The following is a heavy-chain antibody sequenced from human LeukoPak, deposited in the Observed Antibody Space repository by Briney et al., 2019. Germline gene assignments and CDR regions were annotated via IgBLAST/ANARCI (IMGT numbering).Heavy chain of an antibody. CDR1: GFSLSTSGMC. V-gene: IGHV2-70*11. CDR3: ARLLMVRGVTKDAFDM. CDR2: IDWDDDK. D-gene: IGHD3-10*01. J-gene: IGHJ3*02. Sequence: SGPTLVNPTQTLTLTCTFSGFSLSTSGMCVSWIRQPPGKALEWLARIDWDDDKYYSTSLKTRLTISKDTSKNQVVLTMTNMDPVDTATYYCARLLMVRGVTKDAFDMWGQGTMVTVSS.